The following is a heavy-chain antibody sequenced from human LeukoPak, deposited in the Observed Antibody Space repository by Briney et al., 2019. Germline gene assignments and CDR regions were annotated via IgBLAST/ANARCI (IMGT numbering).Heavy chain of an antibody. Sequence: SETLSLTCSVSGGSIINFYWNWIRQTPGKGLEWIGFVYYNGSTNYNPSLKGRVIISVDTSKNQFSVRLASVTAADTGVYYCARVPRDMLGATPFFDSWGQGTLVTVSS. CDR2: VYYNGST. D-gene: IGHD1-26*01. J-gene: IGHJ4*02. CDR1: GGSIINFY. V-gene: IGHV4-59*01. CDR3: ARVPRDMLGATPFFDS.